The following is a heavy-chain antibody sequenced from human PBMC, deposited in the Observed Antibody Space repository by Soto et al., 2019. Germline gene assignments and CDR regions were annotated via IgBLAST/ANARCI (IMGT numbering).Heavy chain of an antibody. CDR2: ISGSGGST. CDR1: GFTFSSYA. D-gene: IGHD2-15*01. V-gene: IGHV3-23*01. CDR3: AKALSSGGSWCAEYFQH. J-gene: IGHJ1*01. Sequence: EVQLLESGGGLVQPGGSLRLSCAASGFTFSSYAMSWVRQAPGKGLEWVSAISGSGGSTYYADSVKGRFTISRDNSKNTLYLQMNSLRAEDTAVYYCAKALSSGGSWCAEYFQHWGQGTLVTVSS.